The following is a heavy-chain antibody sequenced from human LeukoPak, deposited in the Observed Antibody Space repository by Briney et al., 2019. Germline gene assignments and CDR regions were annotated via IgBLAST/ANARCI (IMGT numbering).Heavy chain of an antibody. CDR2: ISGSGGST. D-gene: IGHD3-10*01. CDR1: GFTFSSYS. V-gene: IGHV3-23*01. CDR3: AKGTGGRFGEVSYNYY. Sequence: GGSLRLSCAASGFTFSSYSMNWVRQAPGKGLEWVSAISGSGGSTYYADSVKGRFTISRDNSKNTLYLQMNSLRAEDTAVYYCAKGTGGRFGEVSYNYYWGQGTLVTVSS. J-gene: IGHJ4*02.